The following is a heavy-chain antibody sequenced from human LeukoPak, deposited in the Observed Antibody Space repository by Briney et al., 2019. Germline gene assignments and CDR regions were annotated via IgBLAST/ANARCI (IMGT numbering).Heavy chain of an antibody. CDR1: GYSISSGYY. CDR3: AREFGELHPRGSKGTQRFDP. Sequence: KSSETLSLTCTVSGYSISSGYYWGWIRQPPGKGLEWIGSIYHSGSTYYNPSLKSRVTMSVDTSKNQFSLKLSSVTAADTAVYYCAREFGELHPRGSKGTQRFDPWGQGTLVTVSS. D-gene: IGHD3-10*01. V-gene: IGHV4-38-2*02. CDR2: IYHSGST. J-gene: IGHJ5*02.